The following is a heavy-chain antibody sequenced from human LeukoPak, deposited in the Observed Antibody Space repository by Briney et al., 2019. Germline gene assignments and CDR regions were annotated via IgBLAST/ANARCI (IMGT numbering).Heavy chain of an antibody. CDR2: INPSGGST. CDR1: GYTFTSYY. D-gene: IGHD3-10*01. Sequence: ASVKASCKASGYTFTSYYMHWVRQAPRQRLEWMGIINPSGGSTSYAQKFQVRVTMTRDTSTSTVYMELSSLRSEDTAVYYCARDTLVRITMVRGVHYGMDVWGQGTTVTVSS. V-gene: IGHV1-46*01. CDR3: ARDTLVRITMVRGVHYGMDV. J-gene: IGHJ6*02.